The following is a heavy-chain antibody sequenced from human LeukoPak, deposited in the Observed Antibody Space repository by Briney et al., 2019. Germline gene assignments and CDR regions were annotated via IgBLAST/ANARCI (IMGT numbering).Heavy chain of an antibody. CDR2: ISAYNGNT. D-gene: IGHD2-2*01. CDR1: GYTFTSYG. J-gene: IGHJ3*02. V-gene: IGHV1-18*01. CDR3: ATTYCSSTSCYQDAFDI. Sequence: ASVKVSCKASGYTFTSYGISWVRQAPGQGLEWLGWISAYNGNTNYAQKLQGRVTMTTDTSTSTAYMELSSLRSEDTAVYYCATTYCSSTSCYQDAFDIWGQGTMVTVSS.